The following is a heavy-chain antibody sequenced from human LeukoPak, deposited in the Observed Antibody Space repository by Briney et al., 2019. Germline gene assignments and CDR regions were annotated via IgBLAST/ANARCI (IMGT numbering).Heavy chain of an antibody. J-gene: IGHJ4*02. CDR2: SYQGGYT. CDR3: ARDRELGY. V-gene: IGHV4-59*01. CDR1: GGSISIYY. Sequence: SETLSLTCTVSGGSISIYYWSWIRQSPGKGPEWIGCSYQGGYTSYNPSLKSRVAISVDTSKNQFSLKLTSLTAADTAVYYCARDRELGYWGQGTLVTVSS. D-gene: IGHD1-1*01.